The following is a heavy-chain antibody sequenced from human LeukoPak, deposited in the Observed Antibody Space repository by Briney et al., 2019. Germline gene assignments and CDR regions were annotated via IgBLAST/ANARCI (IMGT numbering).Heavy chain of an antibody. CDR2: IYYSGST. CDR3: ARTRGYCSGGSCFNWFDP. Sequence: SETLSLTCTVSGGSISSYYWSWIRQPPGKGLKWIGYIYYSGSTSYSPSLRSRVTISVDTSKNQFSLKLSSVTAADTAVYYCARTRGYCSGGSCFNWFDPWGQGTLVTVSS. V-gene: IGHV4-59*01. J-gene: IGHJ5*02. D-gene: IGHD2-15*01. CDR1: GGSISSYY.